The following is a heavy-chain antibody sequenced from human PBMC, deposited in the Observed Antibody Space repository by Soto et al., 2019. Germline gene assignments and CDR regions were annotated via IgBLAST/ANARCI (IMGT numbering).Heavy chain of an antibody. CDR1: GYTFTSYA. CDR3: ARAYADDAFDI. D-gene: IGHD4-17*01. J-gene: IGHJ3*02. Sequence: GASVKVSCKASGYTFTSYAMHWVRQAPGQRLEWMGWINAGNGNTKYSQKFQGRVTITRDTSASTAYMELSGLRSEDTAVYYCARAYADDAFDIWGQGTMVTVSS. V-gene: IGHV1-3*01. CDR2: INAGNGNT.